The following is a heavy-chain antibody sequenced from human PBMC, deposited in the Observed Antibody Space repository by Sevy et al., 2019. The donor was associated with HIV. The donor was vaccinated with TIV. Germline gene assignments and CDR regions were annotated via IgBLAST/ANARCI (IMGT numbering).Heavy chain of an antibody. CDR1: GFTFSSYA. CDR3: AKVKVGNYYDGSGYAD. CDR2: ISGSGGTT. V-gene: IGHV3-23*01. J-gene: IGHJ4*02. D-gene: IGHD3-22*01. Sequence: GGSLRLSCAASGFTFSSYAMSWVRQAPGKGLEWVSFISGSGGTTYYADSVKGRFTISRDTSKNTLYLQMNSLRAEDTAVYYCAKVKVGNYYDGSGYADWGQGTLVTVSS.